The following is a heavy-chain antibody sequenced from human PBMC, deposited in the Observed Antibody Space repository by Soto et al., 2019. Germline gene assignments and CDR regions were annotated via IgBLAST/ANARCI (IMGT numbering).Heavy chain of an antibody. V-gene: IGHV3-7*01. Sequence: EVQLVESGGGLVQPGGSLRISCAVSGFTFSSYWMSWVRQAPGKGLEWVATIKQGGREKYYVDTVKGRFTISGDNAENSLYLQMNSLSAEDTAVYFCARDVGYDYVNWGQGTLVTVS. CDR1: GFTFSSYW. CDR3: ARDVGYDYVN. CDR2: IKQGGREK. J-gene: IGHJ4*02. D-gene: IGHD5-12*01.